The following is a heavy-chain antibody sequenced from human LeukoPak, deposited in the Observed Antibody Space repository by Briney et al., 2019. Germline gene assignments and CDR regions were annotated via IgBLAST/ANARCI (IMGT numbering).Heavy chain of an antibody. J-gene: IGHJ4*02. Sequence: GASVKVSCKASGYTFTSYDINWVRQATGQGLEWMGWMNPNSGNTGYAQKFQGRVTTTRNTSISIAYMELSSLRSDDTAVYYCARATGKDILTGRKLDNWGQGTLVTVSS. V-gene: IGHV1-8*01. CDR1: GYTFTSYD. D-gene: IGHD3-9*01. CDR2: MNPNSGNT. CDR3: ARATGKDILTGRKLDN.